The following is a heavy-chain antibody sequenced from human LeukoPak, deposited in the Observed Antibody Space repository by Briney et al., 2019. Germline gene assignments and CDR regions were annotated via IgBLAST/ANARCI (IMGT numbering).Heavy chain of an antibody. CDR3: ARLFWSGYSFDY. Sequence: PSETLSLTCAVYGGSFSGYYWSWIRQPPGKGLEWIGEINHSGSTNYNPSLKSRVTISVDTSKNQFSLKLSSVTAADTAVYYCARLFWSGYSFDYRGQGTLVTVSS. CDR2: INHSGST. J-gene: IGHJ4*02. V-gene: IGHV4-34*01. CDR1: GGSFSGYY. D-gene: IGHD3-3*01.